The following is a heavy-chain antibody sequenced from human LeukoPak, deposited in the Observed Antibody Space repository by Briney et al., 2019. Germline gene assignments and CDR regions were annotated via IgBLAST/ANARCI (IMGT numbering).Heavy chain of an antibody. J-gene: IGHJ5*02. CDR2: FSYSGST. D-gene: IGHD1-1*01. Sequence: KASETLSLTCTVSGGSISSSSYYWGWIRQPPGKGLEWIGSFSYSGSTYYNPSLKSRVTISVDTSNNQFSLKLSSVTAADTAVYYCARGYTFDPWGQGTLVTVSS. CDR1: GGSISSSSYY. CDR3: ARGYTFDP. V-gene: IGHV4-39*07.